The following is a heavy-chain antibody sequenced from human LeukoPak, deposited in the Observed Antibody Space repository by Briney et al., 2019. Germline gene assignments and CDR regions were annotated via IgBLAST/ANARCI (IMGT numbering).Heavy chain of an antibody. CDR3: ARPYLEYYGSGSYGGTWFDP. D-gene: IGHD3-10*01. CDR2: IYYSGST. Sequence: PSETLSLTCTVSGGSISSSSYYWGWIRQPPGKGLEWIGSIYYSGSTYYNPSLKSRVTISVGTSKNQFSLKLSSVTAADTAVYYCARPYLEYYGSGSYGGTWFDPWGQGTLVTVSS. J-gene: IGHJ5*02. CDR1: GGSISSSSYY. V-gene: IGHV4-39*01.